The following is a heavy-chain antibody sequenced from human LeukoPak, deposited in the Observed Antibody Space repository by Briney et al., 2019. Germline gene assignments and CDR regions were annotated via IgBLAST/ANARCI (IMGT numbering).Heavy chain of an antibody. D-gene: IGHD3-22*01. CDR1: GYTFTGYY. Sequence: ASVKVSCKASGYTFTGYYMHWVRQAPGQGLEWMGWINPNSGGTNYAQKFQGRVTMTRDTSISTAYMELSRLRSDDTAVYYCARVGGYYDSSGYYNCWGQGTLVTVSS. V-gene: IGHV1-2*02. J-gene: IGHJ4*02. CDR3: ARVGGYYDSSGYYNC. CDR2: INPNSGGT.